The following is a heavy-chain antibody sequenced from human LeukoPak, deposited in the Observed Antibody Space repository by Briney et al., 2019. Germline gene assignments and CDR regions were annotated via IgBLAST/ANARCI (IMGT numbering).Heavy chain of an antibody. V-gene: IGHV4-4*02. Sequence: PSETLSLTCGVSGGSISSTNWWSWVRQSPGQGPEWIGEISLTGQTNYNPSLSGRVTMLLDESSNHLSLHLTSVTAADTATYYCSRESGAFCPFGYWGQGTLVIVPS. CDR3: SRESGAFCPFGY. J-gene: IGHJ4*02. CDR1: GGSISSTNW. CDR2: ISLTGQT. D-gene: IGHD1-26*01.